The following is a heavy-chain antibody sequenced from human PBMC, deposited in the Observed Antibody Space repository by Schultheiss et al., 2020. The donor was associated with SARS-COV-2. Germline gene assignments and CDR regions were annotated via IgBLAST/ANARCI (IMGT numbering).Heavy chain of an antibody. J-gene: IGHJ6*04. CDR2: ISYDGTDK. CDR1: GFTFSSYA. V-gene: IGHV3-30-3*01. Sequence: GSLKLSCAASGFTFSSYAMHWVRQAPGKGLEWVAVISYDGTDKYYADSVKGRFTISRDNSKNTLFLQMNSLRAEDTAVYYCAQLVPGPSDVWGKGTTVTVSS. CDR3: AQLVPGPSDV. D-gene: IGHD1-1*01.